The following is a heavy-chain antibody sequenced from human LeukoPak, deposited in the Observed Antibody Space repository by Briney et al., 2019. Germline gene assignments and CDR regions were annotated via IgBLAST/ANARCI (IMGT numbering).Heavy chain of an antibody. CDR3: TTGLSMVRGAKTDY. D-gene: IGHD3-10*01. CDR2: IKSKTDGGTT. J-gene: IGHJ4*02. V-gene: IGHV3-15*01. CDR1: GFSFSRAW. Sequence: PGGSLRLSCAASGFSFSRAWLSWVRQAPGKGLEWVGRIKSKTDGGTTDYGAPVKGRFTISRDDSTTTVYLQMDSLKTEDTAVYYCTTGLSMVRGAKTDYWGQGTLVTVSS.